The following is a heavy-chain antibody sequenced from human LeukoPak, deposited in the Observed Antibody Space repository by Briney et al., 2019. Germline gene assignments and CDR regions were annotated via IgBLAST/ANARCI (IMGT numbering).Heavy chain of an antibody. CDR2: IYGGGGT. J-gene: IGHJ4*02. Sequence: GSLRLSCAASGFIVSSTSMSWVRRAPGKGLEWVSLIYGGGGTYYADSVKGRFTISRDNSKNTLYLQMNSLSAEDTAVYYCARGGSYTSFGFDYWGQGTLVTVSS. V-gene: IGHV3-53*01. D-gene: IGHD1-26*01. CDR3: ARGGSYTSFGFDY. CDR1: GFIVSSTS.